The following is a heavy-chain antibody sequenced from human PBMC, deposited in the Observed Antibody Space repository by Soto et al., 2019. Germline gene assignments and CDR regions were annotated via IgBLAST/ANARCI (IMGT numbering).Heavy chain of an antibody. J-gene: IGHJ4*02. Sequence: QVLLVESGGGVVQPGTSLTLSCAASGFPFTSYAMLWVRQTPEKGLQWLTIISSDGSTIHYVDSVKGRFTISRDNSKNPVYLQMNSLRADDTAVYYCARGTGSGSFLIDYWGQGTLVTVSS. CDR1: GFPFTSYA. V-gene: IGHV3-30-3*01. CDR2: ISSDGSTI. CDR3: ARGTGSGSFLIDY. D-gene: IGHD3-10*01.